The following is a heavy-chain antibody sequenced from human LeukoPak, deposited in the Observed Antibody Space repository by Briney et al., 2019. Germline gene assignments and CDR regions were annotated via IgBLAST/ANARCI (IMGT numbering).Heavy chain of an antibody. Sequence: PSETLSLTCAVSGDSISDYYWSWIRQPAGKGLEWIGRIYTTGSVSTSYNPSLKSRVTMSVDTSKNQLSLKLTSVTAADTAVYYCARDRGTSGWPLDHWGQGTLVTVSS. J-gene: IGHJ4*02. CDR2: IYTTGSVST. D-gene: IGHD6-19*01. CDR3: ARDRGTSGWPLDH. V-gene: IGHV4-4*07. CDR1: GDSISDYY.